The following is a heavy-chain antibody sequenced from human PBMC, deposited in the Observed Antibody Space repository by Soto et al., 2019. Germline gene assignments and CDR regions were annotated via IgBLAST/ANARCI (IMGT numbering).Heavy chain of an antibody. CDR2: ISYDGSNK. J-gene: IGHJ5*02. V-gene: IGHV3-30-3*01. Sequence: QVQLVESGGGVVQPGRSLRLSCAASGFTFSSYAMHWVRQAPGKGLEWVAVISYDGSNKYYADSVKGRFTISRDNSKNTLYLQMNSLRAEDTAVYYCARDWDRRYCTNGVCPTPNWFDPWGQGTLVTVSS. CDR3: ARDWDRRYCTNGVCPTPNWFDP. D-gene: IGHD2-8*01. CDR1: GFTFSSYA.